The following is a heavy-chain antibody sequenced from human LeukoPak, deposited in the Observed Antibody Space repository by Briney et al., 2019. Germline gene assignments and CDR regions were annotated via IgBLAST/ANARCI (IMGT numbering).Heavy chain of an antibody. V-gene: IGHV3-23*01. CDR2: ISGCGETT. J-gene: IGHJ4*02. CDR3: AKARAGGYNYGPFDY. CDR1: GFTFRLDG. D-gene: IGHD5-18*01. Sequence: GGSLRLSCAASGFTFRLDGMNCVRQAPGKGLERVSAISGCGETTTYTDSVKGRFTIYRENSKTTVYMQMNSLSAEDTAVYYCAKARAGGYNYGPFDYWGQGNLVTVSS.